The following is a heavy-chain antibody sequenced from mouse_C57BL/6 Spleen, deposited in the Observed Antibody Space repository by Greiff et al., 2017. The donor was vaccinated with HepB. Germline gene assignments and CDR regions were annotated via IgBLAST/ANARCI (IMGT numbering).Heavy chain of an antibody. CDR2: ISSGGSYT. J-gene: IGHJ1*03. Sequence: EVKVVESGGDLVKPGGSLKLSCAASGFTFSSYGMSWVRQTPDKRLEWVATISSGGSYTYYPDSVKGRFTISRDNAKNTLYLQMSSLKSEDTAMYYCARHPLYGNYGYFDVWGTGTTVTVSS. V-gene: IGHV5-6*01. CDR1: GFTFSSYG. D-gene: IGHD2-1*01. CDR3: ARHPLYGNYGYFDV.